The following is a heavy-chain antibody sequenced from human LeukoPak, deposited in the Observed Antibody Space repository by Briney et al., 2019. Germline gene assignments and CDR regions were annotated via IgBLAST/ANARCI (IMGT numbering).Heavy chain of an antibody. J-gene: IGHJ6*03. CDR1: GFTFSSYW. CDR2: IKQDGSEK. D-gene: IGHD6-13*01. Sequence: PGGSLRLSCAASGFTFSSYWMSWVRQAPGKGLEWVANIKQDGSEKYYVDSVKGRFTISRDNAKNSLYLQMNSLRAEDTAVYYCARETPIAAAGTYYYYYMDVWGKGTTVTVSS. V-gene: IGHV3-7*01. CDR3: ARETPIAAAGTYYYYYMDV.